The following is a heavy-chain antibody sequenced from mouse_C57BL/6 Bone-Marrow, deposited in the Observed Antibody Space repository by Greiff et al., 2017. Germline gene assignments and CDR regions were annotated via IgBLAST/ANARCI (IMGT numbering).Heavy chain of an antibody. D-gene: IGHD1-1*01. CDR2: IYPRSGNT. Sequence: QVQLQQSGAELARPGASVKLSCKASGYTFTSYGISWVKQRTGQGLEWIGEIYPRSGNTYYNEKFKGKATLTADKSSSTAYMELRSLTSEDSAVYFCARKKGEGYYGSSCDYWGQGTTLTVSS. CDR1: GYTFTSYG. CDR3: ARKKGEGYYGSSCDY. J-gene: IGHJ2*01. V-gene: IGHV1-81*01.